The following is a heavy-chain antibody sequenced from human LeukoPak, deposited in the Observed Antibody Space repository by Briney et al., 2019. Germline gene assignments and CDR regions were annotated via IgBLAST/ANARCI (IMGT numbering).Heavy chain of an antibody. D-gene: IGHD6-13*01. V-gene: IGHV3-74*01. J-gene: IGHJ4*02. Sequence: GGSPRLSCAASGFTFSRYYMHWVRQAPGKGLVWVSRINSDGSSTTYADSVKGRFTISRDNAKNTLYLQMNSLKVEDTAVYYCTRVFVGDEYSSSGYWGQGTLVTVSS. CDR1: GFTFSRYY. CDR3: TRVFVGDEYSSSGY. CDR2: INSDGSST.